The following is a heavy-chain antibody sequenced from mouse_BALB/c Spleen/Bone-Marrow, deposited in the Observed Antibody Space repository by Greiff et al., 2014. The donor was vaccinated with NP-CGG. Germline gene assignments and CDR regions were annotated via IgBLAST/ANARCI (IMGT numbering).Heavy chain of an antibody. D-gene: IGHD2-1*01. V-gene: IGHV1-7*01. CDR2: INPSTGYT. Sequence: VQLQQSGAELAKPGASVKMSCKASGYTFTSYWMHWVKQRPGQGLEWFGYINPSTGYTEYNQKFKDKATLTADKSSSTAYMQLGSLTSEDSAVYYCARGNYEAMDYWGQGTSVTVSS. J-gene: IGHJ4*01. CDR3: ARGNYEAMDY. CDR1: GYTFTSYW.